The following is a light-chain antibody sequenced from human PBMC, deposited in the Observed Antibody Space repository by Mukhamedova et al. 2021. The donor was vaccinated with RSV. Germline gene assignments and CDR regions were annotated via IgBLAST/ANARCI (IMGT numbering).Light chain of an antibody. CDR3: MQSLQIPPWT. J-gene: IGKJ1*01. V-gene: IGKV2-28*01. Sequence: SSQSLLHSNGYNFLAWYLQKPGQSPHLLIYLGSNRASGVPDRFSGSGSGTDFTLKITRLEAEDVGVYYCMQSLQIPPWTFDQGT. CDR1: QSLLHSNGYNF. CDR2: LGS.